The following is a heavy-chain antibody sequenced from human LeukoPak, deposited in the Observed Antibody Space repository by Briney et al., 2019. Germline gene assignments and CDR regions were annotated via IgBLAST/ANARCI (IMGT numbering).Heavy chain of an antibody. V-gene: IGHV3-74*01. J-gene: IGHJ4*02. CDR3: ARGELSYLRLLDC. Sequence: PGMSLRLSCAASGFTFSSYEMNWVRQAPGKGLVWVSRINNDGSSTSYADSVKGRFTISRDNAKNTLYLQMNGLRAEDTAVYYCARGELSYLRLLDCWGQGTLVTVSS. CDR2: INNDGSST. CDR1: GFTFSSYE. D-gene: IGHD1-26*01.